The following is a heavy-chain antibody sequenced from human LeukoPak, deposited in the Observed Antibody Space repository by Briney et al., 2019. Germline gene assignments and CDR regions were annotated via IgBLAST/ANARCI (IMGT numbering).Heavy chain of an antibody. Sequence: GGSLRLSCAASGFTFSNYEMNWVRQAPGKGLEWVSYISRSSGSSIYYADSVKGRFTISRDNAKNSLYLQMNSLRAEDTAVYYCARDSSGWYYFDYWGQGILVTVSS. CDR1: GFTFSNYE. V-gene: IGHV3-48*03. CDR2: ISRSSGSSI. D-gene: IGHD6-19*01. J-gene: IGHJ4*02. CDR3: ARDSSGWYYFDY.